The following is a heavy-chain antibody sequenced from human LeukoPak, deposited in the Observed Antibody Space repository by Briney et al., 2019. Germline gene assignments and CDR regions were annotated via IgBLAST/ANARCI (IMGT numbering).Heavy chain of an antibody. Sequence: SETLSLTCAVSGGSISSGGYSWGWIRQPPGKGLEWIGYIYYSGSTYYNPSLKSRVTISVDTSKNQFSLKLSSVTAADTAVYYCAREPTEYYYDSSGYHLDYWGQGTLVTVSS. V-gene: IGHV4-31*11. CDR3: AREPTEYYYDSSGYHLDY. CDR1: GGSISSGGYS. D-gene: IGHD3-22*01. CDR2: IYYSGST. J-gene: IGHJ4*02.